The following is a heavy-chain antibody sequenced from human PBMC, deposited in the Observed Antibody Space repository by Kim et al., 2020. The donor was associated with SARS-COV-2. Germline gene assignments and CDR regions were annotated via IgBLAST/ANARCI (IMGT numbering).Heavy chain of an antibody. CDR1: GYTFTNYY. CDR2: INPSGGST. CDR3: ARKRSIVGSLDY. Sequence: ASVKVSCKASGYTFTNYYMHWVRRAPGQGLEWMGIINPSGGSTSYAQKFQGRVTMTRDTSTSTVYMELSSLKSEDTAVYYCARKRSIVGSLDYWGQGTLVTVSS. J-gene: IGHJ4*02. D-gene: IGHD1-26*01. V-gene: IGHV1-46*03.